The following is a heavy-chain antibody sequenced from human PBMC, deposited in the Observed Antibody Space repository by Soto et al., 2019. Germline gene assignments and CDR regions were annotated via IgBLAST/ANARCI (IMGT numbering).Heavy chain of an antibody. V-gene: IGHV3-30-3*01. D-gene: IGHD3-22*01. J-gene: IGHJ4*02. CDR2: ISYDGSNK. Sequence: QVQLVESGGGVVQPGRSLRLSCAASGFTFSSYAMHWVRQAPGKGLEWVAVISYDGSNKYYADSVKGRFTISRDNSKNTMYLQMNNLRAEETAVYYCARDQNVCYDSSGYRTPDYWGQGTLVNVSS. CDR1: GFTFSSYA. CDR3: ARDQNVCYDSSGYRTPDY.